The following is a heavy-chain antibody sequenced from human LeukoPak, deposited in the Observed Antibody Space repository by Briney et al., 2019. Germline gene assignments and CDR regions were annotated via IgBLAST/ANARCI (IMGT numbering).Heavy chain of an antibody. J-gene: IGHJ4*02. D-gene: IGHD6-13*01. CDR1: GFTFSSYA. CDR2: ISYDGSNK. V-gene: IGHV3-30*01. CDR3: ARGNRYSSSWYLDY. Sequence: GGSLRLSCAASGFTFSSYAMHWVRQAPGKGLECVAVISYDGSNKYYADSVKGRFTISRDNSKNTLYLQMNSLRAEDTAVYYCARGNRYSSSWYLDYWGQGTLVTVSS.